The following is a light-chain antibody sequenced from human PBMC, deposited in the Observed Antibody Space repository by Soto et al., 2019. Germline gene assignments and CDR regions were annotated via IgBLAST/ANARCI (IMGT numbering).Light chain of an antibody. J-gene: IGKJ2*01. V-gene: IGKV3-20*01. Sequence: EIVLTQSPGTLSLSPGERATLSCRASQSVSSNYLAWYQQKPGQAPRLLIYGASSRATGIPDRFSGSGSGTDFTLTISRLEPEDFAVYNCQQYGSSPYTFGQGTKLEI. CDR1: QSVSSNY. CDR2: GAS. CDR3: QQYGSSPYT.